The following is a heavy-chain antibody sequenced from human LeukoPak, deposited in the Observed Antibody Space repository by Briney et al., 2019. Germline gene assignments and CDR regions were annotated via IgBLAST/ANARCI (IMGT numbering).Heavy chain of an antibody. V-gene: IGHV4-31*03. Sequence: SQTLSLICTVSGGSMSSGGYYWSSIRQHPGKGLEWSVYIYYSGSTYYNPSLKSRVTISVATSKDQFSLKLSSVAAADTAVYYCAREILRPWSFDLWGRGTLVTVSS. CDR3: AREILRPWSFDL. CDR2: IYYSGST. J-gene: IGHJ2*01. CDR1: GGSMSSGGYY. D-gene: IGHD2/OR15-2a*01.